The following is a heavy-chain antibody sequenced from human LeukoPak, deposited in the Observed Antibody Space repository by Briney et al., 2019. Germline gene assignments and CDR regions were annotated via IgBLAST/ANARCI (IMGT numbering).Heavy chain of an antibody. Sequence: GSLRLSCAASGFSFSTQRMHWVRQAPGKGLVWVSYINIDVRNTGYADSVKGRFTISRDNAKNTLYLQMNILKAEDTAIYYCARGPPYAGGYCVGDYWGQGILVTVSS. D-gene: IGHD5-12*01. CDR2: INIDVRNT. J-gene: IGHJ4*02. CDR1: GFSFSTQR. CDR3: ARGPPYAGGYCVGDY. V-gene: IGHV3-74*01.